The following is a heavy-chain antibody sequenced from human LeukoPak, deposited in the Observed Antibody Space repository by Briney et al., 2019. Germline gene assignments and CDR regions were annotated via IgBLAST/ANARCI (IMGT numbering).Heavy chain of an antibody. D-gene: IGHD5-18*01. CDR2: IYYSGST. J-gene: IGHJ4*02. V-gene: IGHV4-61*01. CDR1: GGSVSSGSYY. Sequence: PSETLSLTCTVSGGSVSSGSYYWSWIRQPPGKGLEWIGYIYYSGSTNYNPSLKSRVTISVDTSKNQFSLKLSSVTAADTAVYYCAGEIGHSYGYFDYWGQGTLVTVSS. CDR3: AGEIGHSYGYFDY.